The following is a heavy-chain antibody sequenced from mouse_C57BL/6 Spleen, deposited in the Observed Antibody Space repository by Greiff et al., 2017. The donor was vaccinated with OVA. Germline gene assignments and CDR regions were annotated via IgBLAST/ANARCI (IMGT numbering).Heavy chain of an antibody. D-gene: IGHD1-1*02. V-gene: IGHV1-69*01. Sequence: QVQLQQPGAELVMPGASVKLSCKASGYTFTSYWMHWVKQRPGQGLEWIGEIDPSDSYTNYNQKFKGKSTLTVDKSSSTAYMQLSSLTSEDSAVYYCARENGGRPGAMDYWGQGTSVTVSS. CDR1: GYTFTSYW. CDR3: ARENGGRPGAMDY. J-gene: IGHJ4*01. CDR2: IDPSDSYT.